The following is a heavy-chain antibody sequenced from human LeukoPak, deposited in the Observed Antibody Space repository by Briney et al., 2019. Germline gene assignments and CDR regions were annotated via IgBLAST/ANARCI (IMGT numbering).Heavy chain of an antibody. CDR3: ARGRFYSWELRGAFDV. CDR1: GFTFSSYT. V-gene: IGHV3-30*04. J-gene: IGHJ3*01. CDR2: ISYDDSNK. Sequence: GGSLRLSCAASGFTFSSYTVHWVRQAPGKGLEWVALISYDDSNKYYADSVKGRFTISRDNPANTLYLQMNSLRADDTAVYYCARGRFYSWELRGAFDVWGQGTMVTVSS. D-gene: IGHD1-26*01.